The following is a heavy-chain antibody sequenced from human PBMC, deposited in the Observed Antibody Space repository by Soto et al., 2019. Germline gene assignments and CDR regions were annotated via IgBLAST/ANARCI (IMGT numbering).Heavy chain of an antibody. CDR2: IYYSGST. Sequence: PSETLSLTCTVSGGSISSGGYYWSWIRQHPGKGLEWIGYIYYSGSTYYNPSLKSRVTISVDTSKNQFSLKLSSVTAADTAVYYCAARIAARRLDWSDPWGQGTLVTVSS. CDR3: AARIAARRLDWSDP. D-gene: IGHD6-6*01. J-gene: IGHJ5*02. CDR1: GGSISSGGYY. V-gene: IGHV4-31*03.